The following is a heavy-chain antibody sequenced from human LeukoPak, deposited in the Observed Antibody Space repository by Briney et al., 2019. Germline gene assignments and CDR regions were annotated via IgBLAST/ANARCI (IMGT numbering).Heavy chain of an antibody. J-gene: IGHJ3*02. CDR2: ISISGSTK. V-gene: IGHV3-48*02. D-gene: IGHD3-22*01. CDR3: ARGGSSGYDYNAFDI. CDR1: GFTFSSYG. Sequence: PGRSLRLSCAASGFTFSSYGMNWVRQAPGKGLEWVSYISISGSTKYYADSVRGRFTISRDTAKNSLFLQMNSLRDEDTAIYYCARGGSSGYDYNAFDIWGQGTTVTASS.